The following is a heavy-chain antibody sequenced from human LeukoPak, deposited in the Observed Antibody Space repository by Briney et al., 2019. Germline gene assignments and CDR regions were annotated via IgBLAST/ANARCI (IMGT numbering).Heavy chain of an antibody. Sequence: RQXXXKGLEWVANIKQDGSEKYYVDSVKGRFTISRDNAKNSLYLQMNSLRAEDTAVYYCAGKLVLWGQGTLVTVSS. J-gene: IGHJ4*02. CDR2: IKQDGSEK. D-gene: IGHD4/OR15-4a*01. V-gene: IGHV3-7*01. CDR3: AGKLVL.